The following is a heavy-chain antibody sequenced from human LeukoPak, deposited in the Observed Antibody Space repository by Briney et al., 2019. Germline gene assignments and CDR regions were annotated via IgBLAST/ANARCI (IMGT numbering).Heavy chain of an antibody. CDR3: ATLYGRDY. V-gene: IGHV3-48*03. Sequence: GGSLRLSCAASGLTFSSYEMNWVRQAPGRGLEWVSYIGPSGVNIYYADSVRGRFTTSRGNAKSSVYLQMTSLTAEDTAIYYCATLYGRDYWGQGTPVTVSS. CDR2: IGPSGVNI. J-gene: IGHJ4*02. CDR1: GLTFSSYE. D-gene: IGHD4-17*01.